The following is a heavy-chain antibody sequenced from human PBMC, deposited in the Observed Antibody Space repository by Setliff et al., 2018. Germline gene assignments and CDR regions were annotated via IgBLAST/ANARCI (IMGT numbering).Heavy chain of an antibody. J-gene: IGHJ4*02. CDR2: IYPGDSDT. Sequence: PGESLKISCKGSGYSFTSYWIGWVRQMPGKGLEWMGIIYPGDSDTRYSPSFQGQVTISADKSISTAYLQWSSLKASDTAMYYCARESYDSSGYIYYFDYWGQGTRVTVSS. CDR1: GYSFTSYW. CDR3: ARESYDSSGYIYYFDY. D-gene: IGHD3-22*01. V-gene: IGHV5-51*01.